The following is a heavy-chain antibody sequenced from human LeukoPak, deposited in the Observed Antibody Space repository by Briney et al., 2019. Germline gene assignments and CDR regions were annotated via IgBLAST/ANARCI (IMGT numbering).Heavy chain of an antibody. CDR2: MRYDGSDK. J-gene: IGHJ4*02. CDR1: GFTFSNYV. V-gene: IGHV3-33*01. CDR3: ARALGSGSYYIYVFDY. D-gene: IGHD1-26*01. Sequence: PGGSLRLSCAASGFTFSNYVMHWVRQAPGKGLEWVAVMRYDGSDKFYADSVKGRLTISRDNSKNTLYLQMNSLRAEDTAVYYCARALGSGSYYIYVFDYWGQGTLVTVSS.